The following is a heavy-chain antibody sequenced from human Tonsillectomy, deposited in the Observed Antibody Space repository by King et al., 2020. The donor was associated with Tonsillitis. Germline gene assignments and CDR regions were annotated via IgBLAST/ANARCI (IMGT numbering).Heavy chain of an antibody. Sequence: VQLVESGGGVVRPGGSLRLSCAASGFTFGDYGMSWVRQAPGKGLEWVSGINWNGGSTGYADSVKGRFTISRDNAKNSLYLQMNSLRAEDTALYYCARRSSGPYYYASSLYWYFDLWGRGTLVTVSS. CDR1: GFTFGDYG. CDR3: ARRSSGPYYYASSLYWYFDL. CDR2: INWNGGST. V-gene: IGHV3-20*04. J-gene: IGHJ2*01. D-gene: IGHD3-22*01.